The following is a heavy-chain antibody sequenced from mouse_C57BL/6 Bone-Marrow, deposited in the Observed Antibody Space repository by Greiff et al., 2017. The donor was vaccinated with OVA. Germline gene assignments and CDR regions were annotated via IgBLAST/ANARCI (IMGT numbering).Heavy chain of an antibody. CDR3: ARDDGYYPYYAMDY. CDR2: IDPSDSYP. V-gene: IGHV1-69*01. Sequence: QVQLKQSGAELVMPGASVKLSCKASGYTFTSYWMHWVKQRPGQGLEWIGEIDPSDSYPNYNQKFKGKSTLTVDKSSSTAYMQLSSLTSEDSAVYYCARDDGYYPYYAMDYWGQGTSVTVSS. D-gene: IGHD2-3*01. J-gene: IGHJ4*01. CDR1: GYTFTSYW.